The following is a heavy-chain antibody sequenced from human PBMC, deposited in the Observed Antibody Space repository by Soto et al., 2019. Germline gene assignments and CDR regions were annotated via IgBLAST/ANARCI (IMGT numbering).Heavy chain of an antibody. Sequence: SSETLSLTCAVSGYSISSGYYWGWIRQPPGKGLEWIGSIYHSGSTYYNPSLKSRVTISVDTSKNQFSLKLSSVTAADTAVYYCARWRSSGWHYYFDYWGQGTLVTVSS. V-gene: IGHV4-38-2*01. J-gene: IGHJ4*02. CDR3: ARWRSSGWHYYFDY. CDR2: IYHSGST. D-gene: IGHD6-19*01. CDR1: GYSISSGYY.